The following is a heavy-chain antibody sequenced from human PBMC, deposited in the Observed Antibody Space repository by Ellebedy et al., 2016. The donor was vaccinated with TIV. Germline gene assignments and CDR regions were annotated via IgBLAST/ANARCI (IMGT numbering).Heavy chain of an antibody. CDR1: GFTFSSYG. V-gene: IGHV3-30*18. J-gene: IGHJ5*02. D-gene: IGHD6-19*01. CDR3: AKTFGEENSSGWLFDP. Sequence: GKSLKISXAASGFTFSSYGMHWVRQAPGKGLEWVAVISYDGSNKYYADSVKGRFTISRDNSKNTLYLQMNSLRAEDTAVYYCAKTFGEENSSGWLFDPWGQGTLVTVSS. CDR2: ISYDGSNK.